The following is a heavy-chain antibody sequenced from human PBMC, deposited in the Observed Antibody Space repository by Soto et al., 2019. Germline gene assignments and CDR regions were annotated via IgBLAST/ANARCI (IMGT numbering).Heavy chain of an antibody. CDR1: GFTFSSYA. D-gene: IGHD2-21*01. CDR3: ASAVVVKWIGDGMDV. V-gene: IGHV3-23*01. CDR2: ISGSGGST. Sequence: EVQLLESGGGLVQPGGSLRLSCAASGFTFSSYAMSWVRQAPGKGLEWVSAISGSGGSTYYADSVKGRFTISRDNSKNSRNLQRNSLRAADTAVYYCASAVVVKWIGDGMDVWGRGTTVAVSS. J-gene: IGHJ6*02.